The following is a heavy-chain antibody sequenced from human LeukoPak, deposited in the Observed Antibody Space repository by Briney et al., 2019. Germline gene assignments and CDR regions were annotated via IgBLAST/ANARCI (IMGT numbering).Heavy chain of an antibody. J-gene: IGHJ6*03. CDR1: GFTFSSYG. D-gene: IGHD3-10*01. CDR3: ARVGLWFGEYYYYYYMDV. V-gene: IGHV3-23*01. Sequence: GGSLRLSCAASGFTFSSYGMCWVRQAPGKGLEWVSAISGSGGNTYYADSVKGRFTISRDNSKNTLYLQMNSLRAEDTAVYYCARVGLWFGEYYYYYYMDVWGKGTTVTVSS. CDR2: ISGSGGNT.